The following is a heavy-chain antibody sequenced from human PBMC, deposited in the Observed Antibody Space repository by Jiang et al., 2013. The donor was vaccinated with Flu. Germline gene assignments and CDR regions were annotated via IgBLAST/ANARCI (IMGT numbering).Heavy chain of an antibody. CDR3: ARGVTVTIGTFDP. CDR2: IYYSGST. V-gene: IGHV4-31*03. J-gene: IGHJ5*02. D-gene: IGHD4-17*01. Sequence: GSGLVKPSQTLSLTCTVSGGSISSGGYYWSWIRQHPGKGLEWIGYIYYSGSTYYNPSLKSRVTISVDTSKNQFSLKLSPVTAADTAVYYCARGVTVTIGTFDPWGQGTLVTVS. CDR1: GGSISSGGYY.